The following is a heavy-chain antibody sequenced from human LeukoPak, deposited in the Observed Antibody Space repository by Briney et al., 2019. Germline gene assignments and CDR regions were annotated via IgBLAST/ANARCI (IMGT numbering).Heavy chain of an antibody. Sequence: ASVKVSCKVSGYALTELSMHWVRQAPGKGLEWMGGFDPEDGETIYAQKFQGRVTMTEDTSTDTAYMELSSLRSEDTAVYYCATDRTIFGVVIPHYWGQGTLVTVSP. CDR1: GYALTELS. V-gene: IGHV1-24*01. CDR3: ATDRTIFGVVIPHY. D-gene: IGHD3-3*01. J-gene: IGHJ4*02. CDR2: FDPEDGET.